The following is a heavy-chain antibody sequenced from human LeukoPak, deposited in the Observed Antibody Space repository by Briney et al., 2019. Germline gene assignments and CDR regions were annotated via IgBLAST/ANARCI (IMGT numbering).Heavy chain of an antibody. J-gene: IGHJ3*02. Sequence: SDTLSLTCTVSGGSISSYYWSWIRQPPGKGLEWIGYIYYRGSTNYNPSLKSRVTISVDTSKNQFSLKLSSVTAADTAVYYCARDYGGNSHAFDIWGQGTMVTVSS. V-gene: IGHV4-59*01. CDR2: IYYRGST. CDR3: ARDYGGNSHAFDI. CDR1: GGSISSYY. D-gene: IGHD4-23*01.